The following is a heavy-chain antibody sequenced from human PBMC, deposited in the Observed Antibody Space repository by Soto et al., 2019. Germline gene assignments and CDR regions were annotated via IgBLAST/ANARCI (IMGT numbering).Heavy chain of an antibody. J-gene: IGHJ3*02. CDR3: AKATQDSYNSSGYYVPGAFDI. Sequence: VGSLRLSCAASGFTFSSYAMSWVRQAPGKGLERFSAMSGSCGSTCYADSVKGRFTISRDNSKNTLYLQMNSLRAEDTAVYYCAKATQDSYNSSGYYVPGAFDICGQGTMVTV. D-gene: IGHD3-22*01. CDR2: MSGSCGST. CDR1: GFTFSSYA. V-gene: IGHV3-23*01.